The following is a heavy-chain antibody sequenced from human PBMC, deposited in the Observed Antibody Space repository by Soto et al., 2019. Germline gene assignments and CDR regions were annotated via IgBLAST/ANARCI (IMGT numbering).Heavy chain of an antibody. CDR3: AREIEQLLDY. CDR1: GFTFSSYA. D-gene: IGHD1-1*01. CDR2: ISYDGRNK. V-gene: IGHV3-30*04. J-gene: IGHJ4*02. Sequence: QAQLVESGGGVVQPGRSLRLSCAASGFTFSSYAMHWVRQAPGKGLEWVAVISYDGRNKYYADSVKGRFTISRDNSNNTLYLQINSLRAEDTTLYYCAREIEQLLDYWGQGTLVTASS.